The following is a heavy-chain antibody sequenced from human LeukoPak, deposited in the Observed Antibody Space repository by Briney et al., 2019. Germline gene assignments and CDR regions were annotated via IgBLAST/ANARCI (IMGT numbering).Heavy chain of an antibody. V-gene: IGHV3-30-3*01. CDR1: GGTFSSYA. CDR2: ISYDGSNK. CDR3: ARAYDSSWHNFDQ. Sequence: SCKASGGTFSSYAMSWVRQAPGKGLEWVAIISYDGSNKYYADSVKGRFTISRDNSKNTLYLQMNSLRDEDTAVYYCARAYDSSWHNFDQWGQGSLVTVSS. D-gene: IGHD6-13*01. J-gene: IGHJ4*02.